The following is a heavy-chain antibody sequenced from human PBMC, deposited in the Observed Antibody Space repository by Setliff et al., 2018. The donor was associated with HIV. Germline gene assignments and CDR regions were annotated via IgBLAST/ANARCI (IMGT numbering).Heavy chain of an antibody. Sequence: PGGSLRLSCAASGFTFSRSGMHWVRQAPGKGLDWVSLISYDGTNTYYADSVKGRFTISRDNAKNSLYLQMNSLRAEDTAVYYCARVFWYGLPQIYYYMDVWGKGTTVTVSS. J-gene: IGHJ6*03. CDR2: ISYDGTNT. D-gene: IGHD2-8*02. CDR1: GFTFSRSG. CDR3: ARVFWYGLPQIYYYMDV. V-gene: IGHV3-30*03.